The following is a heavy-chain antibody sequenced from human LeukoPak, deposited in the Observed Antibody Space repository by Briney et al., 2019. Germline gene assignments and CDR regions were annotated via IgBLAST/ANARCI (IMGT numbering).Heavy chain of an antibody. CDR3: ARANFLYCSSSTCLFDY. CDR2: INPNDGDT. J-gene: IGHJ4*02. Sequence: GASVKVSCKASGYTFTDYYMHWVRQAPGQGFEWMGWINPNDGDTNYAQKFQGRGTMTRDTSISTAHMEVSRLRSDDTAVYYCARANFLYCSSSTCLFDYWGQGTLVTV. CDR1: GYTFTDYY. V-gene: IGHV1-2*02. D-gene: IGHD2-2*01.